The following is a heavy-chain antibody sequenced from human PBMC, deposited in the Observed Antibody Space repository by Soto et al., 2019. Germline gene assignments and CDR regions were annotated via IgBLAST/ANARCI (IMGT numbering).Heavy chain of an antibody. J-gene: IGHJ6*02. V-gene: IGHV4-34*01. D-gene: IGHD2-2*01. Sequence: PSETLSLTCAVYGGSFSGYYWSWIRQPPGKGLELIGEINHSGSTYYNPSLKSRVSISVVTSKNQFSLKLSSVTAADTAVYYCARVVPAAKSLYYYGMDVWGQGTTVTVSS. CDR3: ARVVPAAKSLYYYGMDV. CDR1: GGSFSGYY. CDR2: INHSGST.